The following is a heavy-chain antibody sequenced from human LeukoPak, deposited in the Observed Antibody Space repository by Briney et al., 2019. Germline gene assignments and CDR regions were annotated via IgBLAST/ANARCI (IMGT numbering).Heavy chain of an antibody. CDR2: IKQDGSEK. J-gene: IGHJ4*02. CDR3: ARDSVVRGAPEFDY. D-gene: IGHD3-10*01. Sequence: GGSLRLSCVASGFTFSTYWMSWVRQAPGKGLEWVANIKQDGSEKYYVDSLKGRYTISRDNAKDSLYLQMNSLRAEDTAVYYCARDSVVRGAPEFDYWGQGTLVTVSS. CDR1: GFTFSTYW. V-gene: IGHV3-7*01.